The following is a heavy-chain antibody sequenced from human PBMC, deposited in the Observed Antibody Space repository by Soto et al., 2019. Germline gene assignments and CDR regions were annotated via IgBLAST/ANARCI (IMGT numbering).Heavy chain of an antibody. V-gene: IGHV4-39*01. Sequence: PSETLSLTCSVSGGSISNSNHYWGWIRQPPGKGLEWIGIIYYSENTYYSPSLKSRVTISIDTSKNQFSLKLTSVTAADTAVYHCARTYGSGSYYHWYYFDHWAQGTLVTVSS. CDR1: GGSISNSNHY. CDR3: ARTYGSGSYYHWYYFDH. D-gene: IGHD3-10*01. J-gene: IGHJ4*02. CDR2: IYYSENT.